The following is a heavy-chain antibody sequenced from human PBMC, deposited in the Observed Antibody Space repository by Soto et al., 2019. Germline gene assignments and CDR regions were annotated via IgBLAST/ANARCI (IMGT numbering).Heavy chain of an antibody. V-gene: IGHV3-23*01. D-gene: IGHD3-10*01. Sequence: VHLLESGGGLVQPGGSLRLSCAASGLTFNSYAMSWVRQAPGKGLEWVSAISDSGGSTYYADSVTGRFTISRDESKNTLDMQMNNLRAEDTAVYYCAKMRGRYCGSDSGAYMDVWGKGTTVTVSS. CDR3: AKMRGRYCGSDSGAYMDV. CDR1: GLTFNSYA. CDR2: ISDSGGST. J-gene: IGHJ6*03.